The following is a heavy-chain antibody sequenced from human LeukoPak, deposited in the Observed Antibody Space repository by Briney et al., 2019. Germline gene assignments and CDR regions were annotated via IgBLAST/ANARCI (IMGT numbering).Heavy chain of an antibody. V-gene: IGHV1-18*01. J-gene: IGHJ3*02. Sequence: ASVKVSCKASGYTFTSYGISWVGQAPGQGLEWMGWISAYNGNTNYAQKFQGRVTMTRDTSTSTVYMELSSLRSEDTAVYYCARAYSSGAKDAFDIWGQGTMVTVSS. D-gene: IGHD6-19*01. CDR1: GYTFTSYG. CDR2: ISAYNGNT. CDR3: ARAYSSGAKDAFDI.